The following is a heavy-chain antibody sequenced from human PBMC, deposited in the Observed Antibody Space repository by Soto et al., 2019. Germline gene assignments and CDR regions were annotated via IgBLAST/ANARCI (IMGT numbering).Heavy chain of an antibody. J-gene: IGHJ4*02. V-gene: IGHV4-39*01. CDR3: ARKVSVVLPAATRGHFDY. Sequence: SETLSLTCTVSDDSIWDSTYYWGWIRQPPGKGPEWIGNVYYSGDSYYNPSLKSRVTISVDTSKNQLSLKLTSVTAADTAVYYCARKVSVVLPAATRGHFDYWGLGTLVTVSS. D-gene: IGHD2-2*01. CDR2: VYYSGDS. CDR1: DDSIWDSTYY.